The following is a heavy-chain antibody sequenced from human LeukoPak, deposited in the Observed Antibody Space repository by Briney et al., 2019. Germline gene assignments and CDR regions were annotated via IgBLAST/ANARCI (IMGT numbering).Heavy chain of an antibody. CDR1: GGSISSYY. Sequence: PSETLSLTCTVSGGSISSYYWSWIRQPPGKGLEWIGYIYYSGSTNYNPSLKSRVTISVDTSKNQFSLKLSSVTAAVTAVYYCAREAVAGFDYWGQGTLVTVSS. J-gene: IGHJ4*02. D-gene: IGHD6-19*01. CDR3: AREAVAGFDY. CDR2: IYYSGST. V-gene: IGHV4-59*01.